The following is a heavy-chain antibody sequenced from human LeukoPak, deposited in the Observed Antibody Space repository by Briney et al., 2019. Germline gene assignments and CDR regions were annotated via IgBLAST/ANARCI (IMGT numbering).Heavy chain of an antibody. CDR1: GYTFTSYG. V-gene: IGHV1-18*01. Sequence: ASVKVSCKASGYTFTSYGISWVRQAPGQGLEWMGWISAYNGNTNYAQKLQGRVTMTTDTSTSTAYMELRSLRSDDTAVYYCARDLSQQWLGGYFDYWGQGILVTVSS. D-gene: IGHD6-19*01. J-gene: IGHJ4*02. CDR3: ARDLSQQWLGGYFDY. CDR2: ISAYNGNT.